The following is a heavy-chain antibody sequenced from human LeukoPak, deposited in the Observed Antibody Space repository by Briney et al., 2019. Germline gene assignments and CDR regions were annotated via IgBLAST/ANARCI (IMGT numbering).Heavy chain of an antibody. D-gene: IGHD4-17*01. V-gene: IGHV3-23*01. CDR1: EFTFSSYG. J-gene: IGHJ3*02. CDR2: ISGSGGST. CDR3: ARDPNGDYIGTFDM. Sequence: HPGGCLRLSCAASEFTFSSYGMSWVRQAPGKGLEWVSSISGSGGSTQYADSVQGRFAISRDNSKNTLYLQMNSLRVEDTAVYFCARDPNGDYIGTFDMWGRGTMVSVSS.